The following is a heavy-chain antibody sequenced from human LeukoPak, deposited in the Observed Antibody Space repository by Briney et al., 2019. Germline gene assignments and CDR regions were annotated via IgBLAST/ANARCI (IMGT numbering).Heavy chain of an antibody. J-gene: IGHJ6*02. D-gene: IGHD3-3*01. Sequence: GGSMTLSRAASGFTFSSYGMHWVRQAPGKGLEWVAVISYVGSNKYYADSVKGRITISRDNSKDTLYLQMNSLRAEDTAVYYCANGAPYYDFWSGYYADYYGMDVWGQGTTVTVSS. CDR2: ISYVGSNK. CDR3: ANGAPYYDFWSGYYADYYGMDV. CDR1: GFTFSSYG. V-gene: IGHV3-30*18.